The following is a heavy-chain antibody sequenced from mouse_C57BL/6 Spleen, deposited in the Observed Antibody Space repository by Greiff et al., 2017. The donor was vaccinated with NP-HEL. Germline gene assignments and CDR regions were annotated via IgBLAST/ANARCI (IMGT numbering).Heavy chain of an antibody. V-gene: IGHV5-9-1*02. CDR2: ISSGGDCT. Sequence: EVQVVESGEGLVKPGGSLKLSCAASGFTFSSYAMSWVRQTPEKRLEWVAYISSGGDCTYYADTVKGRFTISRDNARNTLYLQMSSLKSEDTAMYYCTRDNGDLDYWGQGTTLTVSS. CDR1: GFTFSSYA. J-gene: IGHJ2*01. D-gene: IGHD2-13*01. CDR3: TRDNGDLDY.